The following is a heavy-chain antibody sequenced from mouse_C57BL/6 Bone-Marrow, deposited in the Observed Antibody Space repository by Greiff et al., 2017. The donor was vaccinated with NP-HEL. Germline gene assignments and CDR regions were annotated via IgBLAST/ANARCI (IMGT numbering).Heavy chain of an antibody. V-gene: IGHV3-1*01. CDR1: GYSITSGYD. J-gene: IGHJ1*03. Sequence: VQLKQSGPGMVKPSQSLSLTCTVTGYSITSGYDWHWIRHFPGNKLEWMGYISYSGSTNYNPSLKSRISITHDTSKNHFFLKLNSVTTEDTATYYCARGSPWYFDVWGTGTTVTVSS. CDR3: ARGSPWYFDV. CDR2: ISYSGST.